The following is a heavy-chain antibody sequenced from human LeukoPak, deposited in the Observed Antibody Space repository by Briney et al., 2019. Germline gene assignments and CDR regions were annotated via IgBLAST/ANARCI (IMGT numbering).Heavy chain of an antibody. V-gene: IGHV1-69*13. CDR3: ARGVLDYDSTNGGGYFDY. D-gene: IGHD3-22*01. Sequence: ASVKVSCEASGGTFSSYAISWVRQAPGQGLEWMGGIIPIFGTANYAQKFQGRVTITADESTSTAYMELSSLRSEDTAVYYCARGVLDYDSTNGGGYFDYWGQGTLVTVSS. CDR1: GGTFSSYA. J-gene: IGHJ4*02. CDR2: IIPIFGTA.